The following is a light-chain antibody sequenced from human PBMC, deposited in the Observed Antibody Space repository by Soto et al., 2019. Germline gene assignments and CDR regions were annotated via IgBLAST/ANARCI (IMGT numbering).Light chain of an antibody. Sequence: QSALTQPPSASVSPGQSVTISCTGTKTDIGVYDFVSWYQHHPGKAPRLIIYEVVQRPSGVPDRFSGSKSGNTASLTVSGLQAADEADYFCKSYAGSNTYVFGSGTKLTVL. V-gene: IGLV2-8*01. CDR2: EVV. CDR3: KSYAGSNTYV. J-gene: IGLJ1*01. CDR1: KTDIGVYDF.